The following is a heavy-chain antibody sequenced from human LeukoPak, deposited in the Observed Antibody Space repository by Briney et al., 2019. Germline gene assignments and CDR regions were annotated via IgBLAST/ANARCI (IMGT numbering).Heavy chain of an antibody. CDR1: GFTFSSYG. D-gene: IGHD6-19*01. Sequence: PGGSLRLSCAASGFTFSSYGMTWVRQAPGKGLAWVSGISGSSGSTYYADSVKGRFTISRDNPKNTLYLQMNSLRAEDTAVYYCAKGGSSGWYFDYWGQGTLVTVSS. J-gene: IGHJ4*02. V-gene: IGHV3-23*01. CDR3: AKGGSSGWYFDY. CDR2: ISGSSGST.